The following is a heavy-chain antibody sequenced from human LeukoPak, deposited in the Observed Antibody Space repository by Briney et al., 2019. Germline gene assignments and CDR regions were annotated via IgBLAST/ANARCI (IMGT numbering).Heavy chain of an antibody. CDR1: GYTFTSYA. CDR3: ARRGGAADY. Sequence: ASVKVSCKASGYTFTSYAMHWVRQAPGQRLEWMGWINAGNGNAKYSQKLQGRVTMTTDTSTSTAYMELRSLRSDDTAVYYCARRGGAADYWGQGTLVTVSS. CDR2: INAGNGNA. V-gene: IGHV1-3*01. D-gene: IGHD1-26*01. J-gene: IGHJ4*02.